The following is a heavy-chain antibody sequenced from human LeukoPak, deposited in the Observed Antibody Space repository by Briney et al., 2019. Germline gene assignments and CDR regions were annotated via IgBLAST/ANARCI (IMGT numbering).Heavy chain of an antibody. CDR2: INPNSGGT. CDR1: GYTFTGYY. Sequence: ASVKVSCKASGYTFTGYYMLWVRQAPGQGLEWMGWINPNSGGTNYAQKFQGRVTMTRDTSTSTAYMELRSLRSDDTAVYYCARDGHYGSGHVDYWGQGTLVTVSS. D-gene: IGHD3-10*01. J-gene: IGHJ4*02. V-gene: IGHV1-2*02. CDR3: ARDGHYGSGHVDY.